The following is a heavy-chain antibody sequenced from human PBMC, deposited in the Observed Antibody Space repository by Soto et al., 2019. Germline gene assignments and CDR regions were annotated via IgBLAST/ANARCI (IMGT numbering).Heavy chain of an antibody. V-gene: IGHV3-48*02. CDR2: LSSSSTI. CDR1: GSTFSRYS. D-gene: IGHD3-10*01. CDR3: ARDLLGGYYYGSGSYRWNKSSDRMDV. J-gene: IGHJ6*02. Sequence: GRSLRPSCAAPGSTFSRYSMNSVRLAPVQGLARVPYLSSSSTIYDPDSVKGRFTISRDNAKNSLYLQMNSLTDEDTAVYYCARDLLGGYYYGSGSYRWNKSSDRMDVWGQGTTVTTSS.